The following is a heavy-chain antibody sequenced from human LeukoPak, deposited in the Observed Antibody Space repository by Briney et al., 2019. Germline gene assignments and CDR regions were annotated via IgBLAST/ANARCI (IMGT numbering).Heavy chain of an antibody. CDR3: ARTRYFYNSRSYGAPYYFDY. D-gene: IGHD3-10*01. Sequence: PSETLSLTCTVSGYSISSGYYWGWIRQPPGKGLEWIGSIYYSGSTYYNPSLKSRVSISVDTSKNQFSMKLSSVNAADTAVYYCARTRYFYNSRSYGAPYYFDYWGQGTLVTVSS. V-gene: IGHV4-38-2*02. CDR1: GYSISSGYY. J-gene: IGHJ4*02. CDR2: IYYSGST.